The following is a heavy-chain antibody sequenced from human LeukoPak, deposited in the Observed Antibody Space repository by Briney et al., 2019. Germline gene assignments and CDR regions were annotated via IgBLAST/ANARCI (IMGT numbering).Heavy chain of an antibody. CDR2: INHSGST. V-gene: IGHV4-34*01. CDR1: GGSFSGYY. J-gene: IGHJ5*02. D-gene: IGHD3-10*01. Sequence: SETLSLTCAVYGGSFSGYYWSWMRQPPGQGLEWIGEINHSGSTNYNPSLKSRVTISVDTSKNQFSLKLSSVTAADTAVYYCARHLTMVRGVISWFDPWGQGTLVTVSS. CDR3: ARHLTMVRGVISWFDP.